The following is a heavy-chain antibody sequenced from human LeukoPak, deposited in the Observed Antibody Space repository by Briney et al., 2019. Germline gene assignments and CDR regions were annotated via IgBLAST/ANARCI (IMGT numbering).Heavy chain of an antibody. D-gene: IGHD1-1*01. J-gene: IGHJ4*02. CDR1: GGSISSSSHY. V-gene: IGHV4-39*01. CDR3: ARTVGDDNQSIDY. Sequence: SETLSLTCTVSGGSISSSSHYWGWIRQPPGKGLEWIGSIYYSGSTYYNSSLKSRVTISGDTSKHQISLKLSSVTAADTAVYYCARTVGDDNQSIDYWGQGTLVTVSS. CDR2: IYYSGST.